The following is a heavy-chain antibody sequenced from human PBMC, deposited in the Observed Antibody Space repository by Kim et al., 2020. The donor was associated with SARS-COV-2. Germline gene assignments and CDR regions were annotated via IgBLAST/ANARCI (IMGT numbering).Heavy chain of an antibody. J-gene: IGHJ4*02. CDR2: ISYDGSQK. CDR3: ARDLESGTTFSY. D-gene: IGHD1-7*01. CDR1: GFIFTNYA. V-gene: IGHV3-30-3*01. Sequence: GGSLRLSCAASGFIFTNYAMHWVRQAPGKGLEWVAVISYDGSQKYYADSVKGRFTISRDNSKNTLSLQMNSLRADDTAVYYCARDLESGTTFSYWGQGTLVTVSS.